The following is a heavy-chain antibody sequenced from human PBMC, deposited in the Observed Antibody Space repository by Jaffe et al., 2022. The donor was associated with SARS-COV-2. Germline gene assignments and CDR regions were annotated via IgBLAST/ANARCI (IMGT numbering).Heavy chain of an antibody. J-gene: IGHJ4*02. CDR1: GFTFSSYS. CDR2: ISSSSSYI. Sequence: EVQLVESGGGLVKPGGSLRLSCAASGFTFSSYSMNWVRQAPGKGLEWVSSISSSSSYIYYADSVKGRFTISRDNAKNSLYLQMNSLRAEDTAVYYCARDLKAVAGQILRTHIWDYWGQGTLVTVSS. CDR3: ARDLKAVAGQILRTHIWDY. V-gene: IGHV3-21*01. D-gene: IGHD6-19*01.